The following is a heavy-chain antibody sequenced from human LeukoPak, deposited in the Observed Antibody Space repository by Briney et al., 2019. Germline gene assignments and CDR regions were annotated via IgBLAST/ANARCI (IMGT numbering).Heavy chain of an antibody. J-gene: IGHJ4*02. CDR1: GSRLDNYW. Sequence: GGSLRLSCEASGSRLDNYWMTWVRQAPGKGLEWVADINEDGSKIYSLDSVKGRFTISRDNAKNSLSLQLNTLRAEDTAVYYCARWSHVSGRWFLDNWGRGTLVSVSS. V-gene: IGHV3-7*05. CDR3: ARWSHVSGRWFLDN. D-gene: IGHD3-10*01. CDR2: INEDGSKI.